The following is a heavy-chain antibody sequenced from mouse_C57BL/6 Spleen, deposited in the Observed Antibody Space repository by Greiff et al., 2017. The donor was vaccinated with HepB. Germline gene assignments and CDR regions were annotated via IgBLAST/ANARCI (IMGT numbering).Heavy chain of an antibody. CDR1: GYTFTSYW. Sequence: QVQLQQPGAELVKPGASVKLSCKASGYTFTSYWMHWVKQRPGQGLEWIGMIHPNSGSTNYNQKFKGKSTLTVDKSSSTAYMQLSSLTSEDSAVYYCARHGTKEYYFDYWGQGTTLTVSS. CDR3: ARHGTKEYYFDY. D-gene: IGHD1-1*01. J-gene: IGHJ2*01. V-gene: IGHV1-64*01. CDR2: IHPNSGST.